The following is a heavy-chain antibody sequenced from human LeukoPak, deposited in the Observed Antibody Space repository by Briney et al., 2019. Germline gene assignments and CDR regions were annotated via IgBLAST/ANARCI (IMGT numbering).Heavy chain of an antibody. CDR3: ARDPGSTDY. CDR2: ISAHNGNR. J-gene: IGHJ4*02. CDR1: GYTFTSYG. Sequence: ASAKVSCKASGYTFTSYGISWVRQAPGQGLEWMGWISAHNGNRNYAQKFQGRVTMTIDTSTSTAYMELRSLTSDDTAVYYCARDPGSTDYWGQGTLVTVSS. V-gene: IGHV1-18*01.